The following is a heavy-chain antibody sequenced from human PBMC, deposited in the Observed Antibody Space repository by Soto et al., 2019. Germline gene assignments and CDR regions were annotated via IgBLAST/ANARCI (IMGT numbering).Heavy chain of an antibody. CDR1: GFTFSSYG. Sequence: PGGSLRLSCAASGFTFSSYGMHWVRQAPGKGLEWVAVIWYDGSNKYYADSVRGRFTISRDNSKNTLYLQMNSLRAEDTAVYYCASDLRGTIFGGVSQYYYGMDVWGQGTTVTVSS. V-gene: IGHV3-33*01. CDR3: ASDLRGTIFGGVSQYYYGMDV. J-gene: IGHJ6*02. CDR2: IWYDGSNK. D-gene: IGHD3-3*01.